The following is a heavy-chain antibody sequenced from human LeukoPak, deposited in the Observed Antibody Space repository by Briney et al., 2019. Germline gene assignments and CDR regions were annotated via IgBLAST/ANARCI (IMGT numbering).Heavy chain of an antibody. V-gene: IGHV3-33*01. D-gene: IGHD3-10*01. J-gene: IGHJ4*02. CDR1: KFTFSSYG. CDR2: IYYDGNNK. Sequence: GGSLRLSCAASKFTFSSYGIHWVRQAPGKGLEWVAVIYYDGNNKFYADSVKGRFTISRDNSKNTLYLQMNSLRAEDTAVYYCARDAYYYGSGSYVDYWGQGTLVTVSS. CDR3: ARDAYYYGSGSYVDY.